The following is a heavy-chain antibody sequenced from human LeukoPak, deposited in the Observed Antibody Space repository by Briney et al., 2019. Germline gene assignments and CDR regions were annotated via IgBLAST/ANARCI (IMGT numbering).Heavy chain of an antibody. CDR3: ARAAPYYYDSFDY. Sequence: GRSLRLSCAASGFTFSSYGMHWVRQAPGKGLEWVAVIWYDGSNKYYADSVKGRFTISRDDSKNTLYLQMNSLRAEDTAVYYCARAAPYYYDSFDYWGQGTLVTVSS. J-gene: IGHJ4*02. D-gene: IGHD3-22*01. CDR1: GFTFSSYG. V-gene: IGHV3-33*01. CDR2: IWYDGSNK.